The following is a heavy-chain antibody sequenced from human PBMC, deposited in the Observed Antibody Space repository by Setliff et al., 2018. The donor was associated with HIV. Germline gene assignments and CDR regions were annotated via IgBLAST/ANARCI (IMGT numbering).Heavy chain of an antibody. J-gene: IGHJ1*01. CDR1: GFDFNNYW. V-gene: IGHV3-7*03. CDR3: ARDIDGRGSG. D-gene: IGHD2-15*01. Sequence: PGGSLRLSCAASGFDFNNYWMSWVRQGPGKGPEWVANVNRDESRKSYVDSVKGRFTISRDNAKNSLYLQMNSLRAEDTAIYYCARDIDGRGSGWSQGTLVTVSS. CDR2: VNRDESRK.